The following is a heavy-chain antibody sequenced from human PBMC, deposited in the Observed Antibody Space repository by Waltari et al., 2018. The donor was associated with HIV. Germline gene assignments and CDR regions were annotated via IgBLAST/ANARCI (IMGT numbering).Heavy chain of an antibody. CDR3: ARAVGPGNWFDP. CDR2: ISSNGGST. Sequence: GSLRLSCAASGFTFSSYAMHWVRQAPGKGLEYVSAISSNGGSTYYANSVKGRFTISRDNSKNTLYLQMGSLRAEDMAVYYCARAVGPGNWFDPWGQGTLVTVSS. CDR1: GFTFSSYA. V-gene: IGHV3-64*01. J-gene: IGHJ5*02.